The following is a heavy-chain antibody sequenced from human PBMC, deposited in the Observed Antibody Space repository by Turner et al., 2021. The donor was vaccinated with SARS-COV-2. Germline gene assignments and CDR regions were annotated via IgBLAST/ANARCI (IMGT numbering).Heavy chain of an antibody. V-gene: IGHV4-59*08. CDR3: ARHQGSASGYDHGMNV. D-gene: IGHD1-26*01. CDR2: ISGST. J-gene: IGHJ6*02. CDR1: GGSISSYY. Sequence: QVQLQESGPGLVKPSETLSLTCTVSGGSISSYYWSWIRQPPGKGLEWIGYISGSTNYNPSLKSRVTISVDTSKNQLSLNLISVTAADTAVYYCARHQGSASGYDHGMNVWGQGTAVIVSS.